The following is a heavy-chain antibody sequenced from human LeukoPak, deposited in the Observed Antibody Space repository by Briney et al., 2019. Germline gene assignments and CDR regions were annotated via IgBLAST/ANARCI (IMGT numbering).Heavy chain of an antibody. CDR1: GFTFSSYA. CDR3: ARDLRWRKAPQGVFY. V-gene: IGHV3-30*04. Sequence: PGGSLRLSCAASGFTFSSYAMHWVRQAPGKGLEWVAVISYDGSNKYYADSVKGRFTISRDNSKNTLYLQMNSLRAEDTAVYYCARDLRWRKAPQGVFYWGQGTLVTVSS. D-gene: IGHD4-23*01. CDR2: ISYDGSNK. J-gene: IGHJ4*02.